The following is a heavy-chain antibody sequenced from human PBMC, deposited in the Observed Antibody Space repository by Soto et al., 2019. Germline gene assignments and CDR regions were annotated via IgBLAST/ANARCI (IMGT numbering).Heavy chain of an antibody. CDR2: IYSGGST. V-gene: IGHV3-53*01. D-gene: IGHD5-12*01. Sequence: EVQLVESGGGLIQPGGSVRLSCAASGFTVSSNYMSWVRQAPGKGLEWVSVIYSGGSTYYADSVKGRFTISRDNSKNTLYLQMNSLRAEDTAVYYCAREWHGYNYWYFDLWGRGTLVTVSS. CDR1: GFTVSSNY. J-gene: IGHJ2*01. CDR3: AREWHGYNYWYFDL.